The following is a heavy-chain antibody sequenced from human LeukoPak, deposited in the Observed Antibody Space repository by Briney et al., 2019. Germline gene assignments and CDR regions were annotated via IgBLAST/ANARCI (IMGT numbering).Heavy chain of an antibody. Sequence: PGGSLRLSCAASGFTFSNYAMNWVRQAPGKGLEWVSVISGSGDSTYYTESVKGRFTISRDNSKNMLYLQLNSLRVEDTAVYYCAKDQDGGPLYLFDYWGQGTLATVSS. D-gene: IGHD3-16*01. CDR2: ISGSGDST. CDR1: GFTFSNYA. V-gene: IGHV3-23*01. J-gene: IGHJ4*02. CDR3: AKDQDGGPLYLFDY.